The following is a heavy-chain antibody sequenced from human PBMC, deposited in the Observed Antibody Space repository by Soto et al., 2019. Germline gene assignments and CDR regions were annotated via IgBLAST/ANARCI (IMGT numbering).Heavy chain of an antibody. CDR1: GGSFSGHY. Sequence: SETLSLTCAVYGGSFSGHYLSWIRQPPGKGLEWIGEINHSGSTNYNPSLKSRVTISVDTSKNQFSLKLSSVTAADTAVYYCAREFGVVIRYYFDYWGQGTLVTVSS. J-gene: IGHJ4*02. V-gene: IGHV4-34*01. CDR2: INHSGST. CDR3: AREFGVVIRYYFDY. D-gene: IGHD3-3*01.